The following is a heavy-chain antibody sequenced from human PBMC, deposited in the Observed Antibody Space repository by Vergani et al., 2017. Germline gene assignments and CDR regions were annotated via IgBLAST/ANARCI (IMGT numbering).Heavy chain of an antibody. CDR3: ARRLDWNYACDY. J-gene: IGHJ4*02. V-gene: IGHV1-18*01. CDR1: AYTFTNYG. CDR2: ISSYNGDT. Sequence: QVQLVQSGAEVKKPGASVKVSCKASAYTFTNYGITWVRQAPGQGLEWMGWISSYNGDTNFAQKLQGRVTMTTDKSTSTAYMELRSLRSDDTAVYYCARRLDWNYACDYWGQGTLVTVSS. D-gene: IGHD1-7*01.